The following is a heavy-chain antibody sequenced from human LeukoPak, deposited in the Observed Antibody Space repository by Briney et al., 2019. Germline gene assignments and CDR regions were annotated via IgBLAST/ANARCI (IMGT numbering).Heavy chain of an antibody. D-gene: IGHD6-19*01. J-gene: IGHJ4*02. CDR2: ISGSGGST. Sequence: PGGSLRLSCAASGFTFSSYAMSWVRQAPGKGLEWVSAISGSGGSTYYADSVKGRFTISRDNSKNTLYLQMNSLRAEDTAGYYCAKTPVSGWYVEYYFDYWGQGTLVTVSS. CDR3: AKTPVSGWYVEYYFDY. V-gene: IGHV3-23*01. CDR1: GFTFSSYA.